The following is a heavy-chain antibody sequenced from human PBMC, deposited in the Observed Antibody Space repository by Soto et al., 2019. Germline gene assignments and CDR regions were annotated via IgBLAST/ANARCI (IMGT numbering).Heavy chain of an antibody. CDR2: TYYSGST. D-gene: IGHD6-19*01. Sequence: PSETLSLTCTVSGGSISSYYWSWIRQPPGKGLEWIGYTYYSGSTNYNPSLKSRVTISVDTSKNQFSLKLSSVTAADTAVYYCARDWVAVAGTATASYGFDYWGQGTLVTV. CDR3: ARDWVAVAGTATASYGFDY. V-gene: IGHV4-59*01. CDR1: GGSISSYY. J-gene: IGHJ4*02.